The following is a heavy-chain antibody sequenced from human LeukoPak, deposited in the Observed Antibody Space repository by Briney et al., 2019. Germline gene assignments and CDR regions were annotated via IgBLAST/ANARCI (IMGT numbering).Heavy chain of an antibody. CDR1: GYTFTSYG. Sequence: ASVTVSCTASGYTFTSYGISWVRQAPGQGLEWMGWISAYNGNTNYAQKLQGRVTMTTDTSTSTAYMELRSLRSDDTAVYYCASVYKYGMDVWGQGTTVIVSS. V-gene: IGHV1-18*01. CDR3: ASVYKYGMDV. J-gene: IGHJ6*02. CDR2: ISAYNGNT.